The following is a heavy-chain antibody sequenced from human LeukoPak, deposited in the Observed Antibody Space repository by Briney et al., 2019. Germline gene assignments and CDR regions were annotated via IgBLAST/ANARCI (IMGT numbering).Heavy chain of an antibody. J-gene: IGHJ6*04. Sequence: AGGSLRLSCAASGFTFSSYGMHWVRQAPGKGLEWVAVIWYDGSNKYCADSVKGRFTISRDNSKNTLYLQMNSLRAEDTAVYYCARRSMVTTPYYYYGMDVWGKGTTVTVSS. CDR3: ARRSMVTTPYYYYGMDV. CDR1: GFTFSSYG. V-gene: IGHV3-33*01. CDR2: IWYDGSNK. D-gene: IGHD4-17*01.